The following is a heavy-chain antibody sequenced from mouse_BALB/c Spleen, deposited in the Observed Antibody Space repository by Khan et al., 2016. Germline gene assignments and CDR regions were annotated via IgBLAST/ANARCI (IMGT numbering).Heavy chain of an antibody. V-gene: IGHV1-87*01. D-gene: IGHD2-1*01. J-gene: IGHJ3*01. Sequence: QVQLKESGAELARPGASVKLSCKASGYTFTSYWKQWVKQRPGQGLQWIGTIYPGDGDTRYTQKFKGKATLTADKSSSTAYMQLSSLASEDSAVYYCARGGYGNYVFAYWGQGTLVTVSA. CDR1: GYTFTSYW. CDR3: ARGGYGNYVFAY. CDR2: IYPGDGDT.